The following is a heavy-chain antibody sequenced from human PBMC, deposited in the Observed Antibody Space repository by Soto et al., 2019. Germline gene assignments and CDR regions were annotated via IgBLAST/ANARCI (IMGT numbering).Heavy chain of an antibody. Sequence: EVQLLESGGGWVQSGGSLRVSCAGSGFTFSTYAMSWVRQAPGKGPEWVSAISGSGGRTLYADSVKGRFIISRDNSMNTLYLQMNSLRGEDTALDYGAKDVLGGTMGWFDPWGRGTLVTVSS. CDR1: GFTFSTYA. V-gene: IGHV3-23*01. CDR2: ISGSGGRT. D-gene: IGHD3-10*01. J-gene: IGHJ5*02. CDR3: AKDVLGGTMGWFDP.